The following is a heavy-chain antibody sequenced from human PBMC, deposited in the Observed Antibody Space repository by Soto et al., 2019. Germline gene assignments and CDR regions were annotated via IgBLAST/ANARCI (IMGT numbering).Heavy chain of an antibody. CDR2: IIPIFGTA. Sequence: QVQLVQSGAEVKKPGSSVKVSCKASGGTFSSYAISWVRQAPGQGLEWMGGIIPIFGTANYAQKFQGRVTITADKSTSTAYMELSSLRSEDTAVYYCARLVIPIFGVVIIRYGMDVWGQGTTVTVSS. CDR3: ARLVIPIFGVVIIRYGMDV. V-gene: IGHV1-69*06. J-gene: IGHJ6*02. D-gene: IGHD3-3*01. CDR1: GGTFSSYA.